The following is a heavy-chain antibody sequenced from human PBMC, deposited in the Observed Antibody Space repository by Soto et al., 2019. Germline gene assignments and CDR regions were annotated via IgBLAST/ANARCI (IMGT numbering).Heavy chain of an antibody. D-gene: IGHD6-25*01. Sequence: QLQLQESGPGLVKPSETLSLICSVSGGSISSSIYYWGWIRQSPGKGLEWIGSVFYSGSTYYNPSLKSRVTISVDTSNNQFSLKLSSVTAADTAVYYCARHGRGAAAATHYIDYWGQGTLVTVSS. J-gene: IGHJ4*02. CDR1: GGSISSSIYY. CDR3: ARHGRGAAAATHYIDY. CDR2: VFYSGST. V-gene: IGHV4-39*01.